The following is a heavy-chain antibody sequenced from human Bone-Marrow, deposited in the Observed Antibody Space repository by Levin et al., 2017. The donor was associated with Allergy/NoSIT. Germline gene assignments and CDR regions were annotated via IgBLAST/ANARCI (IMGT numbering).Heavy chain of an antibody. V-gene: IGHV1-18*01. CDR1: GYTSNRYG. J-gene: IGHJ4*02. CDR3: ASHYSGSYNYFDY. Sequence: ASVKVSCKASGYTSNRYGVSWVRQAPGQGLEWIGWISAYNDNTNSARKFQGRVTLTIDTSTNTAYMEMGSLTSDDTAVYYCASHYSGSYNYFDYWGQGSLVTVSS. D-gene: IGHD1-26*01. CDR2: ISAYNDNT.